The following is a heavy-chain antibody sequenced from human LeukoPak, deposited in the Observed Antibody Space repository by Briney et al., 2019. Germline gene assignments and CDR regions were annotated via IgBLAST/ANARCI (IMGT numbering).Heavy chain of an antibody. CDR3: AREPRRRIAVAGTSDAFDI. CDR1: GFTFSSYE. D-gene: IGHD6-19*01. Sequence: GGSLRLPCAASGFTFSSYEMNWVRQAPGKGLEWVSYISSSGSTIYYADSVKGRFTISRDNAKNSLYLQMNSLRAEDTAVYYCAREPRRRIAVAGTSDAFDIWGQGTMVTVSS. J-gene: IGHJ3*02. CDR2: ISSSGSTI. V-gene: IGHV3-48*03.